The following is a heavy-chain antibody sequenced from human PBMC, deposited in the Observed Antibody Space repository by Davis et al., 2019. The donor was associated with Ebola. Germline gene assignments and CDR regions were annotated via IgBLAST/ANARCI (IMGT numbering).Heavy chain of an antibody. D-gene: IGHD2-2*02. J-gene: IGHJ6*02. CDR3: ARGYCSSTSCYTPDYGMDV. CDR2: IYPGDSDT. V-gene: IGHV5-51*01. CDR1: GYGFTSHW. Sequence: KVSCKGSGYGFTSHWIGWVRQMPGKGLEWMGIIYPGDSDTRYSPSFQGQVTISADKSISTAYLQWSSLKASDTAMYYCARGYCSSTSCYTPDYGMDVWGQGTTVTVSS.